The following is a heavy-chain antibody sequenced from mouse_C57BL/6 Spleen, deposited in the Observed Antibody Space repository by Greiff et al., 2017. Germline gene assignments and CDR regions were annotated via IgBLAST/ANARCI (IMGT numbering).Heavy chain of an antibody. Sequence: QVQLQQPGAELVKPGASVKMSCKASGYTFTSYWITWVKQRPGQGLEWIGEINPGSGSTNYNEKFKSKATLTVDTSSSTAYMQLSSLTSEDSAVYYCARGDYDEFAYWGQGTLVTVSA. CDR1: GYTFTSYW. CDR3: ARGDYDEFAY. V-gene: IGHV1-55*01. J-gene: IGHJ3*01. CDR2: INPGSGST. D-gene: IGHD2-4*01.